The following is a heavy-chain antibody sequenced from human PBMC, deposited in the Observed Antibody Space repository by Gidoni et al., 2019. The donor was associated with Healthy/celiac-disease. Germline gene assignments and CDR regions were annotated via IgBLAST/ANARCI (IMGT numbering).Heavy chain of an antibody. D-gene: IGHD3-16*01. CDR1: GFPFSSYS. Sequence: EVQLVESGGGLVRPGGSLRLSCAASGFPFSSYSMNWVRQAPGKGLEWVSYISSSSSTIYYADSVKGRFTISRDNAKNSLYLQMNSLRDEDTAVYYCARGDKGEPNDWFDPWGQGTLVTVSS. CDR2: ISSSSSTI. V-gene: IGHV3-48*02. CDR3: ARGDKGEPNDWFDP. J-gene: IGHJ5*02.